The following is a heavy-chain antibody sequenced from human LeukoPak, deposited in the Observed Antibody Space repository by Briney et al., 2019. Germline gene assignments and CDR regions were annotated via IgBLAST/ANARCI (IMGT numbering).Heavy chain of an antibody. CDR2: ISWGGGST. CDR1: GFTFDDYT. CDR3: AKDLGRYYGSGSYPLGY. J-gene: IGHJ4*02. Sequence: PGGSLRLSCAASGFTFDDYTMHWVRQAPGKGLEWVSLISWGGGSTYYADSVKGRFTISRDNSKNSLYLQMNSLRTEDTALYYCAKDLGRYYGSGSYPLGYWGQGTLVTVSS. D-gene: IGHD3-10*01. V-gene: IGHV3-43*01.